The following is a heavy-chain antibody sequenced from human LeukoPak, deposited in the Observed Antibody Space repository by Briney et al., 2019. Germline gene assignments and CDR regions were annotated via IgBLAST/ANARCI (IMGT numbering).Heavy chain of an antibody. CDR2: ISTNGGTI. CDR1: GFSFSAHY. V-gene: IGHV3-11*01. J-gene: IGHJ4*02. CDR3: ARISGSYYDYFDY. Sequence: PGGSLRLSCAASGFSFSAHYMSWIRQAPGKGLQWIAYISTNGGTIYYADSVKGRFIISRDSAKNSLYLEMNTLRAEDTAVHYCARISGSYYDYFDYWGQGTLVTVSS. D-gene: IGHD1-26*01.